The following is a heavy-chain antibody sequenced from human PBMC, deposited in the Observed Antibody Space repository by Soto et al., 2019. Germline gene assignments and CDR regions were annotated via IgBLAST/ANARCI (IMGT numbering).Heavy chain of an antibody. CDR2: INHSGST. J-gene: IGHJ4*02. CDR3: ARGPYDYVWGSYRSYFDY. D-gene: IGHD3-16*02. CDR1: CGSVSGYY. V-gene: IGHV4-34*01. Sequence: AETLTLTCTVYCGSVSGYYRSWIRPPPGKGVEWIGEINHSGSTNYNPSLKSRVTISVDTSKNQFSLKLSSVTAADTAVYYCARGPYDYVWGSYRSYFDYWGQGTLVTVSS.